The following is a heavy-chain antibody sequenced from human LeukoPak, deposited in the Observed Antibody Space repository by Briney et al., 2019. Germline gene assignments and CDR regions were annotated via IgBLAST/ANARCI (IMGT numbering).Heavy chain of an antibody. Sequence: ASVKVSCKASGYTFSRSGISWLRQAPGQGLEWMGWINHNGKTNTAQKFQGRVTMTTDTSTTTAFMEVRSRTSDDTAVYYCARDSDSVYPPPKFDPWGQGTLVTVSS. CDR2: INHNGKT. CDR3: ARDSDSVYPPPKFDP. CDR1: GYTFSRSG. V-gene: IGHV1-18*01. J-gene: IGHJ5*02. D-gene: IGHD5/OR15-5a*01.